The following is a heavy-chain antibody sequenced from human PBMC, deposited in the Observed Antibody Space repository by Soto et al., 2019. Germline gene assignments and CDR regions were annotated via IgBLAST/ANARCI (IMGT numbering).Heavy chain of an antibody. J-gene: IGHJ5*02. V-gene: IGHV3-23*01. CDR1: GFTFSSYA. D-gene: IGHD3-22*01. Sequence: LRLSCAASGFTFSSYAMSWVRQAPGKGLEWVSAISGSGGSTYYADSVKGRLTISRDNSKNTLYLQMNSLRAEDTAVYYCAKDLFGGYYDSSGYARFDPWGQGTLVTVSS. CDR2: ISGSGGST. CDR3: AKDLFGGYYDSSGYARFDP.